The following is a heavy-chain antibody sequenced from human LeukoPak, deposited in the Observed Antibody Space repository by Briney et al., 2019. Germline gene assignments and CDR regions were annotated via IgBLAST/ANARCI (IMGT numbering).Heavy chain of an antibody. J-gene: IGHJ6*03. CDR2: IKQDGSEK. D-gene: IGHD3-3*01. Sequence: GGSLRLSCAASGFTFSSYWMSWVRQAPGKGVERVANIKQDGSEKYYVDCVKGGFTISRDNAKNSLYLQMNSLRAEDTAVYYCARDDFWSGYPAYYYYYMDVWGKGTTVTVSS. V-gene: IGHV3-7*01. CDR3: ARDDFWSGYPAYYYYYMDV. CDR1: GFTFSSYW.